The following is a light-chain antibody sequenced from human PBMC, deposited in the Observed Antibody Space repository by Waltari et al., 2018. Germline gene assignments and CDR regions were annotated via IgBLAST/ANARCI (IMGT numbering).Light chain of an antibody. CDR2: GAS. J-gene: IGKJ1*01. Sequence: EIVMTQSPATLSVSPGERATLSCRASQSVSSNLAWYQQKPGQAPRLLIYGASTRATGIPARFSGSGSGTDFTLTISSLQSEDFAVYYCQQYNNWPTWTFGQGTKVEIK. V-gene: IGKV3-15*01. CDR1: QSVSSN. CDR3: QQYNNWPTWT.